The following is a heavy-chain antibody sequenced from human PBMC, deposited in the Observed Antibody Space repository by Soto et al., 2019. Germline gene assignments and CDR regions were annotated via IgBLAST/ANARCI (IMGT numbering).Heavy chain of an antibody. Sequence: QVQLQESGPGLVKPSETLSLTCTVSGGSISSYYWSWIRQPPGKGLEWIGYIYYSGSTNYNPSLKSRVTISIDTSKNQCSLTLSSVTAADTPMYYCARDSLNAIDVCGQGTTVTVSS. V-gene: IGHV4-59*01. CDR3: ARDSLNAIDV. J-gene: IGHJ6*02. CDR2: IYYSGST. CDR1: GGSISSYY.